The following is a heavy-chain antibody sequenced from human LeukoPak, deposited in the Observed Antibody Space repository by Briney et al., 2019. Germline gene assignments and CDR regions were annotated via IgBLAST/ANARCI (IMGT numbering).Heavy chain of an antibody. D-gene: IGHD3-10*01. CDR2: INHSGST. Sequence: KPSETLSLTCAVYGGSFSGYYWNWIRQPPGKGLEWIGEINHSGSTNYNPSLKSRVTISVDTSKNQFSLKLSSVTAADTAVYYCARHGTLWFGELWDFDYWGQGTLVTVSS. CDR3: ARHGTLWFGELWDFDY. CDR1: GGSFSGYY. V-gene: IGHV4-34*01. J-gene: IGHJ4*02.